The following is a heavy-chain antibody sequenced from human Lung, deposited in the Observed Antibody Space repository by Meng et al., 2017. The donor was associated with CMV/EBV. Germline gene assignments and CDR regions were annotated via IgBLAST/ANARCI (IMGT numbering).Heavy chain of an antibody. Sequence: GESMKISCAGSGFTFSRYWMSWVRQAAGKGLEWVGNIKEAGSATYYVESVKGRFTISRDNAKNSLFLQMNSMIAEDTAVYYCAKDWDYWGQGTLVTVSS. J-gene: IGHJ4*01. CDR3: AKDWDY. CDR1: GFTFSRYW. V-gene: IGHV3-7*01. CDR2: IKEAGSAT.